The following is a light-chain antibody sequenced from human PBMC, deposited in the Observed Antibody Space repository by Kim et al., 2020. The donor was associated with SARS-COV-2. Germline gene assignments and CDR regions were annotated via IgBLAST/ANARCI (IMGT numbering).Light chain of an antibody. Sequence: DIQMTQSPSTLSASVGDTVTITCRASHSINRWLAWYQQKLGKAPKLLIYDASTLESGVPSRFRGSGSGTDFTLTITSLQPDDFATYYCQQYNSYSPYTFGQGPRLEI. J-gene: IGKJ2*01. CDR1: HSINRW. CDR2: DAS. CDR3: QQYNSYSPYT. V-gene: IGKV1-5*01.